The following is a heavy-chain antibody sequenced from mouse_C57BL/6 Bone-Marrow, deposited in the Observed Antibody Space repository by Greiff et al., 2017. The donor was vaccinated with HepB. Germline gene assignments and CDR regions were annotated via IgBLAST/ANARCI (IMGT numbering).Heavy chain of an antibody. CDR1: GYAFSSSW. CDR3: TRQGSYSNSYYFDY. D-gene: IGHD2-5*01. Sequence: VQLQQSGPELVKPGASVKISCKASGYAFSSSWMNWVKQRPGKGLEWIGRIYPGDGDTNYNGKFKGKATLTADKSSSTAYMQLSSLTSEDSAVYYCTRQGSYSNSYYFDYWGQGTTLTVSS. J-gene: IGHJ2*01. CDR2: IYPGDGDT. V-gene: IGHV1-82*01.